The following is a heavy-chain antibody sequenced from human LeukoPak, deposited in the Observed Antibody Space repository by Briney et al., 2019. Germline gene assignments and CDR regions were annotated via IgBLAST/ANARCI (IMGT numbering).Heavy chain of an antibody. Sequence: SETLSLTCSVSGVSITSGFYFWTWVRQPPGKGLEWVGYTFYSGTTYYNPSLESRAAISVDMSRNQFSLKLTAVTAADTAVYYCARGGRYCSGGNCYSAEYFQHWGQGTLVTVSS. CDR1: GVSITSGFYF. D-gene: IGHD2-15*01. CDR2: TFYSGTT. V-gene: IGHV4-30-4*01. CDR3: ARGGRYCSGGNCYSAEYFQH. J-gene: IGHJ1*01.